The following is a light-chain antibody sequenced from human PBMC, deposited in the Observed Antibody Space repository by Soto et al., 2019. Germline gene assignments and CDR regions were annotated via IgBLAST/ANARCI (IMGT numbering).Light chain of an antibody. CDR3: QQYGSSPMYT. J-gene: IGKJ2*01. Sequence: EIVLTQSPGTLSLSPGQRATLSCRASESISRDYLAWYQQRLGQAPRLLIYGASSRATGIPDRFSGSGSGTDFTLTISRLEPEDFAVYYCQQYGSSPMYTFGQGPKLEIK. CDR1: ESISRDY. CDR2: GAS. V-gene: IGKV3-20*01.